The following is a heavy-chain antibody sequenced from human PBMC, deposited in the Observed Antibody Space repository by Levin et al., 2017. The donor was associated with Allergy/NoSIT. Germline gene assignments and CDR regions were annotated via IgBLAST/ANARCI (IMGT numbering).Heavy chain of an antibody. Sequence: PSETLSLTCTVSGGSISSGDYYWSWIRQPPGKGLEWIGYIYYSGSTYYNPSLKSRVTISVDTSKNQFSLKLSSVTAADTAVYYCARDLKIDGRPTGAFDIWGQGTMVTVSS. CDR3: ARDLKIDGRPTGAFDI. CDR2: IYYSGST. CDR1: GGSISSGDYY. J-gene: IGHJ3*02. D-gene: IGHD1-1*01. V-gene: IGHV4-30-4*01.